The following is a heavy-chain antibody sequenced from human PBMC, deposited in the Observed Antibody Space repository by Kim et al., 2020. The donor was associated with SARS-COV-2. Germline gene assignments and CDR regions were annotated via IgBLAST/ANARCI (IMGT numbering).Heavy chain of an antibody. Sequence: GGSLRLSCAASGFTFDDYAMHWVRQAPGKGLEWVSVISWISGNIGYADSVKGRFTISRDNAKNSLYLQMNSLRAEDTALYYCAKEEPLDPRYYYDSSGLGAFDIWGQGTMVTVSS. V-gene: IGHV3-9*01. J-gene: IGHJ3*02. CDR1: GFTFDDYA. CDR3: AKEEPLDPRYYYDSSGLGAFDI. CDR2: ISWISGNI. D-gene: IGHD3-22*01.